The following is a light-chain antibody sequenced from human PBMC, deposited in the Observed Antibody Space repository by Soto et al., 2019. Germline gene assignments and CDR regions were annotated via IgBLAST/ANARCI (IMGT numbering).Light chain of an antibody. V-gene: IGLV2-14*01. CDR2: EVS. CDR3: SSYTSSSIPYV. CDR1: SSDVGGYNY. Sequence: QSVLTQPASVSGSPGQSITISCTGTSSDVGGYNYVSWYQQHPGKAPKHMIYEVSNRPSGVSNRFSGSKSGNTASLTISGLQAEDEADYYCSSYTSSSIPYVFGTGTKLTVL. J-gene: IGLJ1*01.